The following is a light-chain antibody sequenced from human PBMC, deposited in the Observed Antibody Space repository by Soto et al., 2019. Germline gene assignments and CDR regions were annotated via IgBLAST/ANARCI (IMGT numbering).Light chain of an antibody. CDR2: EVS. CDR3: TSYTSSSTLDV. CDR1: SSDVGGYNY. V-gene: IGLV2-14*01. Sequence: QSALTQPASVSGSPGQSITISCTGTSSDVGGYNYVSWYQQHPGKAPKLMIYEVSNRPLGVSNRFSGSKSGNTASLTISGLQAGDEADYYCTSYTSSSTLDVFGTGTKVTAL. J-gene: IGLJ1*01.